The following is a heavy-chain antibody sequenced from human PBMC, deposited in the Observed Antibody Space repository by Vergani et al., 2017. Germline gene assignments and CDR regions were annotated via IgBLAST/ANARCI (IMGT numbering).Heavy chain of an antibody. D-gene: IGHD5-18*01. CDR2: INHSGST. CDR3: ARGHGYSYGLYYYYYMDV. V-gene: IGHV4-34*01. CDR1: GGSFSGYY. Sequence: QVQLQQWGAGLLKPSETLSLTCAVYGGSFSGYYWSWIRQPPGKGREWIGEINHSGSTNYNPSLKIRVTISVDMSKNQFSLKLSCVTAADTAVYYCARGHGYSYGLYYYYYMDVWGKGTTVTVSS. J-gene: IGHJ6*03.